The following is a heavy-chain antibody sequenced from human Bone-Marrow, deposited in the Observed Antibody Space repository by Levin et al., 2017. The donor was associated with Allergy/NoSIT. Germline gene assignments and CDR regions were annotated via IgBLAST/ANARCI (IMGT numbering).Heavy chain of an antibody. J-gene: IGHJ4*02. CDR2: ISRSGGST. V-gene: IGHV3-23*01. CDR3: AKGGRTSGWSD. D-gene: IGHD6-19*01. Sequence: GESLKISCEASGFIFSNLAMTWLRQVPGKGLEWVSGISRSGGSTFYADSAKGRVIISRDNSRNTLYLQMNSLRAEDTAVYYCAKGGRTSGWSDWGQGTLVTVSS. CDR1: GFIFSNLA.